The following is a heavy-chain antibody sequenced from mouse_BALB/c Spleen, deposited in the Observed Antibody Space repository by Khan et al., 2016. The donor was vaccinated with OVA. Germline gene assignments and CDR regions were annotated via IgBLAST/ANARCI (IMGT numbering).Heavy chain of an antibody. CDR3: ANPRPLGLMGWFTY. V-gene: IGHV1S45*01. CDR1: GYTFTNHH. D-gene: IGHD3-2*01. J-gene: IGHJ3*01. CDR2: INPYNDYT. Sequence: VQLQQSGAELVRPGASVKISCKAFGYTFTNHHINWVKQRPGQGLDWIGYINPYNDYTNYNQKFKGKATLTVDKSSSTAYMALSSLTSEDSAGYCVANPRPLGLMGWFTYWGQGTLVTVSA.